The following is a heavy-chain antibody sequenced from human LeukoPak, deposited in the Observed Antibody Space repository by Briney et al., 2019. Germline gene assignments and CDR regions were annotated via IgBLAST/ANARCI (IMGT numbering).Heavy chain of an antibody. V-gene: IGHV4-4*08. Sequence: SETLSLTCTVSGGSISSYYWSWIRQPPGKGLEWIGYIYTSGSTNYNPSLKSRVTISVDTSKNQFSLKLSSVTAADTAVYYCARDHSSSSTLFDYWGQGTLVTVSS. CDR2: IYTSGST. CDR3: ARDHSSSSTLFDY. J-gene: IGHJ4*02. CDR1: GGSISSYY. D-gene: IGHD6-6*01.